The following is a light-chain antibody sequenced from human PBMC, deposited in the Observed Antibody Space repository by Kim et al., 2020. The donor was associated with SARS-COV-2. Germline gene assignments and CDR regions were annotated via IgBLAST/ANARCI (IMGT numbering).Light chain of an antibody. Sequence: QSITISCTGTSSDVGTYNYVSWYQQPPGKAPKLMIYGVSNRPSGVSNRFSGSKSGNTASLTISGLQAEDEADYYCVSYTSRSTLDFGGGTQLTVL. CDR1: SSDVGTYNY. J-gene: IGLJ2*01. V-gene: IGLV2-14*03. CDR3: VSYTSRSTLD. CDR2: GVS.